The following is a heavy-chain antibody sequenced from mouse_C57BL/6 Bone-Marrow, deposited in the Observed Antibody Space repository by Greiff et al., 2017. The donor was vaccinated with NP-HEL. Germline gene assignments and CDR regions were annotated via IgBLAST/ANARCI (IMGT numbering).Heavy chain of an antibody. CDR1: GYTFTSYW. CDR3: ARGGLGDWYFDV. J-gene: IGHJ1*03. CDR2: IDPSDSYT. V-gene: IGHV1-69*01. D-gene: IGHD4-1*01. Sequence: VQLQQPGAELVMPGASVKLSCKASGYTFTSYWMHWVKQRPGQGLEWIGEIDPSDSYTTYNQKFKGNSTLTVDKSSSTAYMQLSRLTSEDSAVYYCARGGLGDWYFDVWGTGTTVTVSS.